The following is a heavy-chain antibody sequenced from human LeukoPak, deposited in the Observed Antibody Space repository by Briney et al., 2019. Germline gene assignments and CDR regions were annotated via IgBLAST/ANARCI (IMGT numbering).Heavy chain of an antibody. J-gene: IGHJ4*02. CDR2: INHSGST. D-gene: IGHD1-26*01. Sequence: SETLSLTCAVYGGSFSGYYWSWIRQPPGKGLEWIGEINHSGSTNYNPSLKSRVTISVDTSKNQFSLKLSSVTAADTAIYYCVRALAGGRSRYFDHWGQGTLVTVSS. CDR1: GGSFSGYY. V-gene: IGHV4-34*01. CDR3: VRALAGGRSRYFDH.